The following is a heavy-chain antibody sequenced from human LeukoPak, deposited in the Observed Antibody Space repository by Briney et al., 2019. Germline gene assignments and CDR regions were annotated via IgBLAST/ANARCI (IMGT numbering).Heavy chain of an antibody. Sequence: ASVKVSCKASVYTFTGYYMHWVRQAPGQGLEWMGWINPNSGGTNYAQKFQGRVTMTRDTSISTAYMELSRLRSDDTAVYYCAVNYYDSSGYYPYFDYWGQGTLVTVSS. CDR3: AVNYYDSSGYYPYFDY. CDR1: VYTFTGYY. D-gene: IGHD3-22*01. V-gene: IGHV1-2*02. CDR2: INPNSGGT. J-gene: IGHJ4*02.